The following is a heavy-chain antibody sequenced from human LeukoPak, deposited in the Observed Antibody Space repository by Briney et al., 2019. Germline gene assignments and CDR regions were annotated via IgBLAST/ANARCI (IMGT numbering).Heavy chain of an antibody. CDR3: ARGVRYNWFDP. V-gene: IGHV4-59*01. CDR2: IFYSGST. Sequence: SETLSLTFTVSGGSISSYYWSWIRQPPGKGLEWIGYIFYSGSTNCNPSLKNRVTISVDTSKNQFSLKLNSVTAADTAVYYCARGVRYNWFDPWGQGTLVTVSS. J-gene: IGHJ5*02. CDR1: GGSISSYY.